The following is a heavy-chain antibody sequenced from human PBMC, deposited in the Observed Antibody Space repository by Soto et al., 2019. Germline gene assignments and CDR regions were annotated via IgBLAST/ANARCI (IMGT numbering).Heavy chain of an antibody. Sequence: GGSLRLSCAASGLTVSSNYMSWVRQAPGKGLEWVSVIYSGGSTYYADSVKGRFTISRHNSKNTLYLQMNSLRAEDTAVYYCARAQGVIVAYYYYYYMDVWGKGTTVTVSS. CDR1: GLTVSSNY. J-gene: IGHJ6*03. V-gene: IGHV3-53*04. D-gene: IGHD3-16*02. CDR3: ARAQGVIVAYYYYYYMDV. CDR2: IYSGGST.